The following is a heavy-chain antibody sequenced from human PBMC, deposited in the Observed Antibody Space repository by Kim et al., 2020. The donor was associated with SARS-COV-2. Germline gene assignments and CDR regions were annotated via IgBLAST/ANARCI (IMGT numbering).Heavy chain of an antibody. D-gene: IGHD2-2*02. V-gene: IGHV4-31*03. CDR2: IYYSGST. CDR1: GGSISSGGYY. Sequence: SETLSLTCTVSGGSISSGGYYWSWIRQHPGKGLEWIGYIYYSGSTYYNPSLKSRVTISVDTSKNQFSLKLSSVTAADTTVYYCAREPPGYCSSTSCYTRERYLGLWGRGTLLTVSS. CDR3: AREPPGYCSSTSCYTRERYLGL. J-gene: IGHJ2*01.